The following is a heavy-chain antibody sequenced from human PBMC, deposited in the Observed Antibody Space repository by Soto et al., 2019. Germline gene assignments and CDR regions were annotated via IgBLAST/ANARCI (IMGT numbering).Heavy chain of an antibody. J-gene: IGHJ4*02. CDR3: ARDLWSGYEGKTPY. CDR1: GGSISSGDYY. V-gene: IGHV4-30-4*01. D-gene: IGHD3-3*01. CDR2: IYYSGCT. Sequence: QVQLQESGPGLVKPSQTLSLTCTVSGGSISSGDYYWSWIRQPPGKGLEWIGYIYYSGCTYYNPSLKSRVTIAVDTSKNQFSLKLSSVTAADTAVYYCARDLWSGYEGKTPYWGQGTLVTVAS.